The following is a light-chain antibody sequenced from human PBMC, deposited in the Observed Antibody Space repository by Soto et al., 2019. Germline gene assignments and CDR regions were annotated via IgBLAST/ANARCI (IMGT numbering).Light chain of an antibody. Sequence: DIVVTQSPLSLPVTPGEPASISCRSSQSLLHSNGYNYLDWYLQTPGQSPHLLVYLGSNRASGVPDRFSGSGSGTDFTLKISRVEAEDVGVYYCMQALQTPLTFGGGTKVEIK. V-gene: IGKV2-28*01. CDR3: MQALQTPLT. CDR2: LGS. J-gene: IGKJ4*01. CDR1: QSLLHSNGYNY.